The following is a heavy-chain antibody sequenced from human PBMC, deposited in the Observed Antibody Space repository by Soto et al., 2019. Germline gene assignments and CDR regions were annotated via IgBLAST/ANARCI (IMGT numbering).Heavy chain of an antibody. V-gene: IGHV3-23*01. J-gene: IGHJ6*02. CDR2: ISGSGGST. D-gene: IGHD3-22*01. Sequence: PGGSLRLSCAASGFTFSSYAMSWVRQAPGKGLEWVSAISGSGGSTYYADSVKGRFTISRDNSKNTLYLQMNSLRAEDTAVYYCAKDRLGSSGYKNGMDVWGQGTTVTVSS. CDR1: GFTFSSYA. CDR3: AKDRLGSSGYKNGMDV.